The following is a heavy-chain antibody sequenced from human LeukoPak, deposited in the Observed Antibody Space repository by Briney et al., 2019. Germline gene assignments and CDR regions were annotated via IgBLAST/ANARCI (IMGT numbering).Heavy chain of an antibody. V-gene: IGHV1-18*01. CDR2: ISAYNGNT. D-gene: IGHD6-19*01. J-gene: IGHJ6*03. CDR3: ARGGYSSGWYKDYYYMDV. CDR1: GYTFTSYG. Sequence: VASVKVSCKASGYTFTSYGISWVRQAPGQGLEWMGWISAYNGNTNYAQKLQGRVTMTTDTSTSTAYMELRSLRSDDTAVYYCARGGYSSGWYKDYYYMDVWGKGTTVTVSS.